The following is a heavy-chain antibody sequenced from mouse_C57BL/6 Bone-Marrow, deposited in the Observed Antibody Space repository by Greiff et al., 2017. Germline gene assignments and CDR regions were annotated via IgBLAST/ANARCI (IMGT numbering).Heavy chain of an antibody. Sequence: VQLQQSGPELVKPGASVKISCKASGYTFTDYYMNWVKQSHGKSLEWIGDINPNNGGTSYNQKFKGKATLTVDKSSSTAYMELRSLTSEDSAVYYCAPLITTVVATDWYFDVWGTGTTVTVSS. J-gene: IGHJ1*03. CDR2: INPNNGGT. CDR1: GYTFTDYY. V-gene: IGHV1-26*01. CDR3: APLITTVVATDWYFDV. D-gene: IGHD1-1*01.